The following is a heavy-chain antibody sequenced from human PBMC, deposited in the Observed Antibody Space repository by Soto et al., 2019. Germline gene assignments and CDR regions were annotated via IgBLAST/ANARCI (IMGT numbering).Heavy chain of an antibody. D-gene: IGHD1-1*01. J-gene: IGHJ4*02. CDR1: GGSISSSSDY. Sequence: SETLSLTCTVSGGSISSSSDYWGWIRQPPGKGLEWVGSIYYSGSTYYNPSLKSRVTISVDTSKNQFSLKLSSVTAADTAVYYCARLGRRGTERIVVGYWGQGTLVTVSS. CDR3: ARLGRRGTERIVVGY. CDR2: IYYSGST. V-gene: IGHV4-39*01.